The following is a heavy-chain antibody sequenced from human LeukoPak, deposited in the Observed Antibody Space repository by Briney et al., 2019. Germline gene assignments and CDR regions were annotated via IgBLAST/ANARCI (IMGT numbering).Heavy chain of an antibody. D-gene: IGHD6-19*01. J-gene: IGHJ4*02. CDR1: GITFSKYW. CDR2: INTDGTVT. Sequence: GGSLRLSCAASGITFSKYWMLWVRQAPGKGPESVSRINTDGTVTTYADSVKGRFTVSRDNADNTMFLQMNSVRGEDTAVYYCATKQWLAPPPDSWGQGTPVTVSS. V-gene: IGHV3-74*01. CDR3: ATKQWLAPPPDS.